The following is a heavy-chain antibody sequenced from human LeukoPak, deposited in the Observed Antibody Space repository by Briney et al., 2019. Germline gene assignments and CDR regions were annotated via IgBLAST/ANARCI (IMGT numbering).Heavy chain of an antibody. D-gene: IGHD3-22*01. CDR1: GGSISSYY. CDR3: ARRNRFDSSGYDDAFDI. Sequence: SETLSLTCTVSGGSISSYYWSWIRQPPGKGLEWIGYIYYSGSTNYNPALKSRVTISVDTSKNQFSLKLSSVTGADTAVYYCARRNRFDSSGYDDAFDIWGQGTMVTVSS. V-gene: IGHV4-59*08. J-gene: IGHJ3*02. CDR2: IYYSGST.